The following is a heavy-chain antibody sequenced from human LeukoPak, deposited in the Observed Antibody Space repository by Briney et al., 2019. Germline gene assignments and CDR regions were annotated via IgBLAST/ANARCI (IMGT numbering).Heavy chain of an antibody. Sequence: GGSLRLSCAASGFTFSNAWMSWVRQAPGKGLEWVAFIWYDGSNKYYADSVKGRFTISRDNSKNTLYLQMNSLRAEDTAVYYCAKDRGWWTYFDYWGQGTLVTVSS. CDR2: IWYDGSNK. V-gene: IGHV3-30*02. CDR3: AKDRGWWTYFDY. J-gene: IGHJ4*02. CDR1: GFTFSNAW. D-gene: IGHD6-19*01.